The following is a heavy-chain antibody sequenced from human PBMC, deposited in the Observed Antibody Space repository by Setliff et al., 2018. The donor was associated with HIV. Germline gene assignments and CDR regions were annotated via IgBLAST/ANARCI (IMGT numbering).Heavy chain of an antibody. D-gene: IGHD1-7*01. Sequence: SETLSLTCTVSGGSINSGAYFWSWIRQHPGKGLEWIGHIYYDGDTLYSPSLRSRATISGDTSKKQFTLKLNSVTAADMAIYYCARMDITGTWRWFDPWGLGTLVTVSS. CDR2: IYYDGDT. CDR3: ARMDITGTWRWFDP. V-gene: IGHV4-31*03. CDR1: GGSINSGAYF. J-gene: IGHJ5*02.